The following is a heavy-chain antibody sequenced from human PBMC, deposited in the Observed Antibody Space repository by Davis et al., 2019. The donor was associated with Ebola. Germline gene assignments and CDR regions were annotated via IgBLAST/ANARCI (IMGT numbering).Heavy chain of an antibody. CDR1: GFTFSWYW. D-gene: IGHD1-1*01. V-gene: IGHV3-74*01. J-gene: IGHJ6*02. CDR3: ARGLLQLQRSTLDV. CDR2: ISSDVSIT. Sequence: GESLKISCAASGFTFSWYWMHWVRQAPGKGLVWVSHISSDVSITTYADSVQGRFTISRDDAKNTLYLQMDTLRAYNTAVYYCARGLLQLQRSTLDVWSQGTTVTVSS.